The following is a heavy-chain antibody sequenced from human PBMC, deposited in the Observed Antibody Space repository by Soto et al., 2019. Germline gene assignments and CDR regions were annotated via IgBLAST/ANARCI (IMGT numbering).Heavy chain of an antibody. CDR2: SIPIFGTA. CDR1: GGTFSSYA. J-gene: IGHJ4*02. Sequence: SVKVSCKASGGTFSSYAISWVRQAPGQGLEWMGGSIPIFGTANYAQKFQGRVTITADKSTSTAYMELSSLRSEDTAVYYCARMEGATEGFDYWGQGTLVTVYS. V-gene: IGHV1-69*06. CDR3: ARMEGATEGFDY. D-gene: IGHD1-26*01.